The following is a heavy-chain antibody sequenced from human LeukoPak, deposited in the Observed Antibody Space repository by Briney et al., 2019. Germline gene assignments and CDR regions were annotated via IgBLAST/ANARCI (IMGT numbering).Heavy chain of an antibody. Sequence: GASVKVSCKASGGTFSSYAISWVRQAPGQGLEGMGGIIPIFGTANYAQKFQGRVTITADKSTSTAYMELSSLRSEDTAVYYCARDRGYCSSTSCYGPDWYFDLWGRGTLVTVSS. CDR3: ARDRGYCSSTSCYGPDWYFDL. V-gene: IGHV1-69*06. J-gene: IGHJ2*01. D-gene: IGHD2-2*01. CDR2: IIPIFGTA. CDR1: GGTFSSYA.